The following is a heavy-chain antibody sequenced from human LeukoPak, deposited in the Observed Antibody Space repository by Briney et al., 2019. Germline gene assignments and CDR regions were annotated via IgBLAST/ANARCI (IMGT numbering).Heavy chain of an antibody. J-gene: IGHJ6*02. Sequence: SGTLSLTCTVSGGSISSSSYYWGWIRQPQGKGLEWIGTIYYSGTTYYNPSLKSRVTISVDTSKNQFSLKLSSVTAADTAVYYCARQGPQYGMDVWGQGTTVTVSS. CDR2: IYYSGTT. V-gene: IGHV4-39*01. CDR3: ARQGPQYGMDV. CDR1: GGSISSSSYY.